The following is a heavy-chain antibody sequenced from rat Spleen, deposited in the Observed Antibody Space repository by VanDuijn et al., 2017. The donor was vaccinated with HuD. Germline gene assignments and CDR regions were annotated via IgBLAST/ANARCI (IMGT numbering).Heavy chain of an antibody. CDR1: GFTFSSFP. CDR2: ISSGGGAT. V-gene: IGHV5S13*01. CDR3: ARQYYGYTD. D-gene: IGHD1-9*01. Sequence: EVQLVESGGGLVQPGRSLKLSCAASGFTFSSFPMAWVGQAPKKGLEWVASISSGGGATYYPDSVKGRFTIARDNAKNTLYLQMDSLRSEDTASYYCARQYYGYTDWGQGTLVTVSS. J-gene: IGHJ3*01.